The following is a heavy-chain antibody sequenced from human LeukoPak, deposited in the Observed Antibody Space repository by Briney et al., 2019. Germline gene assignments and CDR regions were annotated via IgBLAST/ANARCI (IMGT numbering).Heavy chain of an antibody. Sequence: PGGSLRLSCAASGFTFSSYAMSWVRQAPGKGLEWVSAISGSGGSTYYADSVKGRFTISRDNSKNTLYLQMNSLRAEDTAVYYCAKAGAHYDFWSGPVGRHAFDIWGQGTMVTVSS. CDR2: ISGSGGST. J-gene: IGHJ3*02. D-gene: IGHD3-3*01. V-gene: IGHV3-23*01. CDR1: GFTFSSYA. CDR3: AKAGAHYDFWSGPVGRHAFDI.